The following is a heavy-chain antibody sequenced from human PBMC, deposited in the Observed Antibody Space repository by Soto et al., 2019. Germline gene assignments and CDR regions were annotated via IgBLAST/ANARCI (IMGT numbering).Heavy chain of an antibody. CDR2: VSSYTSKT. V-gene: IGHV1-18*01. D-gene: IGHD1-26*01. CDR3: ARDLDSGSYYFDY. CDR1: GYTFISYG. J-gene: IGHJ4*02. Sequence: EASVKVSCKASGYTFISYGISWVRQAPGQGLEWMGWVSSYTSKTNYAQKVQGRVTMTTDTSTRTAYMELRSLRSDDTAVYYCARDLDSGSYYFDYWGQGTLVTVSS.